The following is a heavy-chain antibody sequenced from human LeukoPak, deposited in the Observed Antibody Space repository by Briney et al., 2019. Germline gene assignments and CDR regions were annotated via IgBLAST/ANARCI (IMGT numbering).Heavy chain of an antibody. Sequence: GGSLRLPCAASGFTFSSYGMSWVRQAPGKGLEWVSAISGSGGSTYYADSVKGRFTISRDNSKNTLYLQMNSLRAEDTAVYYCAKDFHYYGSGSYPVFDYWGQGTLVTVSS. CDR3: AKDFHYYGSGSYPVFDY. V-gene: IGHV3-23*01. J-gene: IGHJ4*02. D-gene: IGHD3-10*01. CDR2: ISGSGGST. CDR1: GFTFSSYG.